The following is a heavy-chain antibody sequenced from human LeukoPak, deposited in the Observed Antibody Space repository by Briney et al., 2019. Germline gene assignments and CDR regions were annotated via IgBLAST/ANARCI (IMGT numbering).Heavy chain of an antibody. V-gene: IGHV1-8*03. CDR3: ARGCFTTSLTTVYYYYYYMDV. D-gene: IGHD4-11*01. J-gene: IGHJ6*03. Sequence: ASVKVSRKASGYTFTSYDINWVRQATGQGLEWMGWMNPNSGNTGYAQKFQGRVTITRNTSISTAYMELSSLRSEDTAVYYWARGCFTTSLTTVYYYYYYMDVWGKGTTVTVSS. CDR1: GYTFTSYD. CDR2: MNPNSGNT.